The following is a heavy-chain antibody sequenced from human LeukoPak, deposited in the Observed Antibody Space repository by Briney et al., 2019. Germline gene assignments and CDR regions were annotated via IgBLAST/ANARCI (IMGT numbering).Heavy chain of an antibody. CDR3: ARQPSGWYRGGWFDP. CDR2: IYHSGST. V-gene: IGHV4-4*02. D-gene: IGHD6-19*01. CDR1: GGSISSSNW. J-gene: IGHJ5*02. Sequence: PSGTLSLTCAVSGGSISSSNWWSWVRPPPGKGLEWIGEIYHSGSTNYNPSLKSRVTISVDKSKNQFSLKLSSVTAADTAVYYCARQPSGWYRGGWFDPWGQGTLVTVSS.